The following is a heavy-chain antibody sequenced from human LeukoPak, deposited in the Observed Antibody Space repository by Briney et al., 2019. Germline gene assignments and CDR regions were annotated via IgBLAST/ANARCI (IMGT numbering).Heavy chain of an antibody. CDR3: AAFDAGDCGGDCPYFSFP. D-gene: IGHD2-21*02. J-gene: IGHJ5*02. V-gene: IGHV1-58*01. CDR2: IVVGSANT. CDR1: GFTFASSA. Sequence: SVKVSCKASGFTFASSAVQWVRQARGQRLEWIGWIVVGSANTDYAQKFQERVTITRDMSTGTAYMELSSLRSEDTAVYYCAAFDAGDCGGDCPYFSFPWGQGTLVTVSS.